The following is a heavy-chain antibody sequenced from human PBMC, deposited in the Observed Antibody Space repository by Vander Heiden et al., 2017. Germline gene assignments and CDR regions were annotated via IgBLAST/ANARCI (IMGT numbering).Heavy chain of an antibody. Sequence: GGCLVQPGWSLKLSCAASGFTFTGSALHWVRQASGKGLEWVGRIRSEANSDGTAYAASVKGRFTISRDDSKNTEYLQRNSLKTEDTAVYYCTRRRYCSSTSCPEAGYYYYGMDVWGQGTTVTVSS. D-gene: IGHD2-2*01. CDR1: GFTFTGSA. V-gene: IGHV3-73*01. CDR3: TRRRYCSSTSCPEAGYYYYGMDV. J-gene: IGHJ6*02. CDR2: IRSEANSDGT.